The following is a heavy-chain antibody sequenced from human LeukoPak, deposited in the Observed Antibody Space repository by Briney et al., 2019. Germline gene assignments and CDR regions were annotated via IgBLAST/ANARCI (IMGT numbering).Heavy chain of an antibody. V-gene: IGHV4-59*01. Sequence: PSETLSLTCTVSGGSISSYYWSWIRQPPGKGLGWIGYIYYSGSTNYNPSLKSRVTISVDTSKNQFSLKLSSVTAADTAVYYCARSHYDFWSGYPNWFDPWGQGTLVTVSS. CDR3: ARSHYDFWSGYPNWFDP. CDR1: GGSISSYY. D-gene: IGHD3-3*01. J-gene: IGHJ5*02. CDR2: IYYSGST.